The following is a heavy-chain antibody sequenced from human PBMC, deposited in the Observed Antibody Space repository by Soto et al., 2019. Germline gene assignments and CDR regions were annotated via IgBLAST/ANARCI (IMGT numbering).Heavy chain of an antibody. CDR2: ISGSGGST. D-gene: IGHD6-13*01. Sequence: EVQLLESGGGLVQPGGSLRLSCAASGFTFSSYAMSWVRQAPGKGLEWVSAISGSGGSTYYADSVKGRFTISRDNSKNALDLQMNSLRAEDTAVYYCAKGVRGGTAAGPIDYWGQGTLVTVSS. V-gene: IGHV3-23*01. CDR3: AKGVRGGTAAGPIDY. CDR1: GFTFSSYA. J-gene: IGHJ4*02.